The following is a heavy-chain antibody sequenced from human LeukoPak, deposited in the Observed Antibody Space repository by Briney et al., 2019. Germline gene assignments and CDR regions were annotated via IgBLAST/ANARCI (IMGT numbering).Heavy chain of an antibody. CDR2: INPNSGGT. CDR1: GYTLTGYY. D-gene: IGHD3-10*01. CDR3: ARGVFPTSYFDY. J-gene: IGHJ4*02. V-gene: IGHV1-2*02. Sequence: ASVKVSCKASGYTLTGYYMHWVRQAPGQGLEWMGWINPNSGGTNYAQKFQGRVTMTRDTSISTAYMELSRLRSDDTAVYYCARGVFPTSYFDYWGQGTLVTVSS.